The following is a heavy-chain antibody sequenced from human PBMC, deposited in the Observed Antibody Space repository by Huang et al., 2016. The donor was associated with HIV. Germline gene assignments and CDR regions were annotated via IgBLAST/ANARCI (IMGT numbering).Heavy chain of an antibody. J-gene: IGHJ4*02. CDR2: IAYNGKTK. CDR3: AKGGSAAAVLDF. Sequence: QVQLLVSGGGVVQPGRSLRISCAVSGVTFSLYGMHWVRQAPGKGLEWVAVIAYNGKTKYYADAVKGLFTNSRENSKTTLYLQMNRLRVEDTALYYCAKGGSAAAVLDFWGQGTLVTVSS. D-gene: IGHD6-13*01. V-gene: IGHV3-30*18. CDR1: GVTFSLYG.